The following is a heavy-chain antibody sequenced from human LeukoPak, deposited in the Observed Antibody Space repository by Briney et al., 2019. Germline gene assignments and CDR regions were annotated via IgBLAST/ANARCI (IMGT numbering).Heavy chain of an antibody. CDR1: GGSVSTYY. CDR3: ARENGDYAFDY. CDR2: IHESGSS. V-gene: IGHV4-59*02. J-gene: IGHJ4*02. D-gene: IGHD4-17*01. Sequence: SETLSLTCSVSGGSVSTYYWSWIRQPPGKGLEWVGSIHESGSSNSNSSLKSRVTIPLDTSKNQFSLRLSSVIVADTAVYYCARENGDYAFDYWGQGTLVTVSS.